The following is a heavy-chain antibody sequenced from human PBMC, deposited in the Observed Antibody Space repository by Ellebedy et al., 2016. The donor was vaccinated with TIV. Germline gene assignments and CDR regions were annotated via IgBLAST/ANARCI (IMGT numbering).Heavy chain of an antibody. CDR2: ISSSGSTL. D-gene: IGHD3-9*01. CDR1: GFTFSSYE. J-gene: IGHJ5*02. CDR3: ASPTSLYYDILTGYYNMS. V-gene: IGHV3-48*03. Sequence: GESLKISCAASGFTFSSYEMNWVRQAPGKGLEWVSHISSSGSTLSYADSVKDRFTISRDNAKNSLYLQMNSLRAEDTAVYYCASPTSLYYDILTGYYNMSWGQGTLVTVSS.